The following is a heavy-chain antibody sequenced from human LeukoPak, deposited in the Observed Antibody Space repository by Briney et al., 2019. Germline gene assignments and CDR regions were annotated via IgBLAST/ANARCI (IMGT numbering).Heavy chain of an antibody. CDR3: AKDDRYRGYFDY. D-gene: IGHD1-26*01. CDR1: GFTFSSYG. CDR2: ISYDGSNK. Sequence: GGSLRLSCAASGFTFSSYGMHWVRQAPGKGLEWVAVISYDGSNKYYADSVKGRFTISRDNSKNTLYLQMNSLRAEDTAVYYCAKDDRYRGYFDYWGQGTLVTVSS. J-gene: IGHJ4*02. V-gene: IGHV3-30*18.